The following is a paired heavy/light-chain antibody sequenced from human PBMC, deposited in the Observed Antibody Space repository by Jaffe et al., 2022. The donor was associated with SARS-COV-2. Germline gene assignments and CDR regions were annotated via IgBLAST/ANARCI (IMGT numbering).Heavy chain of an antibody. CDR3: ARIEVAGSRAFDI. Sequence: EVQLVESGGGLVQPGGSLRLSCAASGFTFSSYWMHWVRQAPGKGLVWVSRADGDGGSTSYADSVKGRFTISRDNAKNTLYLQMSSLRVDDTAVYYCARIEVAGSRAFDIWGQGTMVTVSS. CDR2: ADGDGGST. D-gene: IGHD6-19*01. CDR1: GFTFSSYW. V-gene: IGHV3-74*01. J-gene: IGHJ3*02.
Light chain of an antibody. Sequence: QSALTQPASVSGSPGQSITISCTGTSSDVGGYNYVSWYQQHPGKAPKLMIYGVSNRPSGVSNRFSGSKSGNTASLTISGLQAEDEADYYCSSYTSSSTPYVFGTGTKVTVL. CDR1: SSDVGGYNY. CDR3: SSYTSSSTPYV. J-gene: IGLJ1*01. CDR2: GVS. V-gene: IGLV2-14*01.